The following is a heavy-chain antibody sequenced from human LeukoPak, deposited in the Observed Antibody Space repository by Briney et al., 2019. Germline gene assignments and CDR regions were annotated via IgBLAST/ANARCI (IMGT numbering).Heavy chain of an antibody. CDR1: GFTFSSYT. V-gene: IGHV3-23*01. CDR3: AKDLRWTGRYSNSFDY. CDR2: ITTSDGNT. D-gene: IGHD3/OR15-3a*01. Sequence: GGSLTLSCAASGFTFSSYTMSWVRQAPGKGLEWVSTITTSDGNTYYADSVKGRFTVSRDNSKNTLFLQMNSLRAEDTAVYYCAKDLRWTGRYSNSFDYWGQGALVTVSS. J-gene: IGHJ4*02.